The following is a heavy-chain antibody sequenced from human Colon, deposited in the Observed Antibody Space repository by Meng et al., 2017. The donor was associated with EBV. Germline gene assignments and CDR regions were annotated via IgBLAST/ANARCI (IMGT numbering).Heavy chain of an antibody. J-gene: IGHJ4*02. CDR1: GGSVSNRNNY. CDR3: ARVGQWLPIDY. Sequence: QLQLQESGPGRVRPSETLSPTCSVSGGSVSNRNNYWGWIHQPPGKGLEWIGEIYHSGSTNYNPSLKSRVTISVDKSKNQFSLNLSSVTAADTAVYYCARVGQWLPIDYRGQGTLGTVS. V-gene: IGHV4-39*07. D-gene: IGHD6-19*01. CDR2: IYHSGST.